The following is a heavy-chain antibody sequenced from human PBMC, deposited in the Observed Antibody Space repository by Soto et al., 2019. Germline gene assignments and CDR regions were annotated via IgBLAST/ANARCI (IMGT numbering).Heavy chain of an antibody. CDR3: ARDGSGYAFLDY. J-gene: IGHJ4*02. CDR2: INAGNGNT. V-gene: IGHV1-3*01. D-gene: IGHD6-19*01. CDR1: GYTFTSYA. Sequence: VASVKVSCKASGYTFTSYAMHWVRQAPGQRLEWMGWINAGNGNTKYSQKFQGRVTITRDTSASTAYMELSSLRSEDTAVYYCARDGSGYAFLDYWGQGTLVTVSS.